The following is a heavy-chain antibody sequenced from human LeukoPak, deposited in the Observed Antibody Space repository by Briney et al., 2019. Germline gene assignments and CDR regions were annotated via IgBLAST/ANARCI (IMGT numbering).Heavy chain of an antibody. J-gene: IGHJ5*02. Sequence: ASVKVSCKASGYTFTGYYMHWVRQAPGQGLEWMGWINPNSGGTNYAQKFQGRVTMTRDTSISTAYMELSRLRSDDTAVYYCARDPRGGAAGISDPWFDPWGQGTLVTVSS. CDR2: INPNSGGT. CDR3: ARDPRGGAAGISDPWFDP. CDR1: GYTFTGYY. D-gene: IGHD6-13*01. V-gene: IGHV1-2*02.